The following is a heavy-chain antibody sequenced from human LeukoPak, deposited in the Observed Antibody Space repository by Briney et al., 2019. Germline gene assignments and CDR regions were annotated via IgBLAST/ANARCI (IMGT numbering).Heavy chain of an antibody. CDR2: IRSKTDGGTT. D-gene: IGHD7-27*01. CDR1: GLTFNNAW. J-gene: IGHJ4*02. CDR3: TTINWAAFES. Sequence: SGGSLRLSCAASGLTFNNAWMSWDRQAPGKGLEWVGHIRSKTDGGTTDYAAPVKGRFSISRDDSKNTLYLQMNGLKTEDTAVYYCTTINWAAFESWGQGTLVTVSS. V-gene: IGHV3-15*01.